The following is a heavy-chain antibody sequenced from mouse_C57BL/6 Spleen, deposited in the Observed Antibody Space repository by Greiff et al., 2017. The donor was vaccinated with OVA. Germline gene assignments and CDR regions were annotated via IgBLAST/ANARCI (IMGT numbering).Heavy chain of an antibody. Sequence: VQLQQSGPELVKPGASVKISCKASGYTFTDYYMNWVKQSHGKSLEWIGDINPNNGGTSYNQKFKGKATLTVDKSSSTAYMELRSLTSEDSAVYYCARRGYGSSRYYFDYWGQGTTLTVSS. CDR3: ARRGYGSSRYYFDY. V-gene: IGHV1-26*01. J-gene: IGHJ2*01. CDR1: GYTFTDYY. D-gene: IGHD1-1*01. CDR2: INPNNGGT.